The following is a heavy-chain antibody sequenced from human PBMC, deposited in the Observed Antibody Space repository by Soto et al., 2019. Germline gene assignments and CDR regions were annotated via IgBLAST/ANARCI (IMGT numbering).Heavy chain of an antibody. J-gene: IGHJ3*02. D-gene: IGHD1-1*01. CDR1: GGTFSSCA. V-gene: IGHV1-69*13. CDR3: ARGVQLVPDAFDI. Sequence: SVEVSCKASGGTFSSCAISWVRQAPGQGLEWMGGIIPIFGTANYAQKFQGRVTITADESTSTAYMELSSLRSEDTAVYYCARGVQLVPDAFDIWGQGTMVTVSS. CDR2: IIPIFGTA.